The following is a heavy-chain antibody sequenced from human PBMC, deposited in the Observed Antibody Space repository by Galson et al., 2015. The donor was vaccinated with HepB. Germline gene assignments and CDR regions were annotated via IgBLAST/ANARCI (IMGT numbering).Heavy chain of an antibody. CDR2: ISGSGSKT. J-gene: IGHJ5*02. V-gene: IGHV3-23*01. D-gene: IGHD6-13*01. CDR1: GFTFSTYG. CDR3: TQLIPSTGITA. Sequence: SMSPSCAASGFTFSTYGMSWVLQAPGKGLEWVSTISGSGSKTYYAESVKGRFTISRDNSKNTLYLQMNSLRAEDTAVYYCTQLIPSTGITAWGQGTLVTVSS.